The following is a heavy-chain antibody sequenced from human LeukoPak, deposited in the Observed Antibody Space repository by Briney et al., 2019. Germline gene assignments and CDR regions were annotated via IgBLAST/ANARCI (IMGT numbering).Heavy chain of an antibody. Sequence: GGSLRLSCAASGFTFSDYYMTWIRQAPGKGLEWVSYISSSSNNIHYANSVRGRFTISRDNAKNSVYLQMNSLRAEDTAVYYCARAPNWESDYWGQGTLVTVSS. CDR2: ISSSSNNI. CDR3: ARAPNWESDY. CDR1: GFTFSDYY. D-gene: IGHD7-27*01. J-gene: IGHJ4*02. V-gene: IGHV3-11*04.